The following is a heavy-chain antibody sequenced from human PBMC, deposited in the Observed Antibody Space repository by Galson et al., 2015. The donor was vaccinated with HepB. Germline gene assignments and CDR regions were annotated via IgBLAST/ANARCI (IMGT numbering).Heavy chain of an antibody. J-gene: IGHJ5*01. CDR2: VGEIGNT. CDR3: AKALVGSSPVFDS. CDR1: GFTFTSYY. V-gene: IGHV3-23*01. D-gene: IGHD6-6*01. Sequence: SLRLSCAASGFTFTSYYMSWVRQSPVKGLEWLSSVGEIGNTNYADSVRGRFTISRDNSKNTIYLQMDGLRAEDTAVYYCAKALVGSSPVFDSWGQGALVIVSS.